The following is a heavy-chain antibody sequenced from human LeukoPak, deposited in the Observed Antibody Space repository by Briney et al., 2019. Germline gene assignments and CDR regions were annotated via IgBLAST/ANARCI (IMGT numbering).Heavy chain of an antibody. D-gene: IGHD3-10*01. CDR2: MNPNSGNT. CDR1: GYTFTSYD. V-gene: IGHV1-8*01. Sequence: ASVKVSCKASGYTFTSYDINWVRQATGQGLEWMGWMNPNSGNTGYAQKFQGRVTMTRNTSISTAYMELSSLRSEDTAVYYCATGRKDYYGSGSYADYWGQGTLVTVSS. CDR3: ATGRKDYYGSGSYADY. J-gene: IGHJ4*02.